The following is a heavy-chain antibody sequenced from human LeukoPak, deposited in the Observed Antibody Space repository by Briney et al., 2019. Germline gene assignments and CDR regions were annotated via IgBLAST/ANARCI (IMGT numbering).Heavy chain of an antibody. J-gene: IGHJ4*02. CDR1: GFAFGDYA. CDR2: IRSKAYGGTT. CDR3: TRRSTVVTRYYFDY. D-gene: IGHD4-23*01. V-gene: IGHV3-49*03. Sequence: PGRSLRLSCTASGFAFGDYAMSWFRQAPGKGLEWVGFIRSKAYGGTTEYAASVKGRFTISRDDSKSIAYLQMNSLKTEDTAVYYCTRRSTVVTRYYFDYWGQGTLVTVSS.